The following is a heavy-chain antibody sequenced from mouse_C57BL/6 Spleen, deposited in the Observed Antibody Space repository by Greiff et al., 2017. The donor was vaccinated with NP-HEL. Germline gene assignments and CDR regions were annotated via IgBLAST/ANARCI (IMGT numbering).Heavy chain of an antibody. CDR3: TRDFSDYDGMDY. J-gene: IGHJ4*01. V-gene: IGHV5-9-1*02. CDR2: ISSGGDYI. D-gene: IGHD2-4*01. CDR1: GFTFSSYA. Sequence: EVNVVESGEGLVKPGGSLKLSCAASGFTFSSYAMSWVRQTPEKRLEWVAYISSGGDYIYYADTVKGRFTISRDNARNTLYLQMSSLKSEDTAMYYCTRDFSDYDGMDYWGQGTSVTVSS.